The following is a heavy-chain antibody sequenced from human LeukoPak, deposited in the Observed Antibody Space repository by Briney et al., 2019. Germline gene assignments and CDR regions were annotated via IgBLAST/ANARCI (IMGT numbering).Heavy chain of an antibody. CDR2: IRYDGSNK. V-gene: IGHV3-30*02. J-gene: IGHJ6*03. Sequence: GGSLRLSCAASGFTFSSYGMHWVRQAPGKGLEWVAFIRYDGSNKYYADSVKGRFTISRDNSKNTLYLQMNSLRAEDTAVYSCAKNGSPYYYYYMDVWGKGTTVTVSS. D-gene: IGHD2-15*01. CDR3: AKNGSPYYYYYMDV. CDR1: GFTFSSYG.